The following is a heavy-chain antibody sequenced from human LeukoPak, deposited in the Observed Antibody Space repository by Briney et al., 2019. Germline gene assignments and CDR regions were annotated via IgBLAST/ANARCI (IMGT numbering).Heavy chain of an antibody. CDR2: INHSGST. CDR1: GGSFSGYY. V-gene: IGHV4-34*01. J-gene: IGHJ1*01. CDR3: AREGRRWLVGS. D-gene: IGHD6-19*01. Sequence: SETLSLTCAVYGGSFSGYYWSWIRQPPGKGLEWIGEINHSGSTNYNPSLKSRVTTSVDTSKNQFSLKLSSVTAADTAVYYCAREGRRWLVGSWGQGTLVTVSS.